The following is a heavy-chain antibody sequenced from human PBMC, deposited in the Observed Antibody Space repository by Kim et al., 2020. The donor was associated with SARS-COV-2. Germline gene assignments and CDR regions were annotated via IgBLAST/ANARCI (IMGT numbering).Heavy chain of an antibody. Sequence: ASVKVSCKASGYTFTSYAMNWVRQAPGQGLEWMGWINTNTGNPTYAQGFTGRFVFSLDTSVSTAYLQISSLKAEDTAVYYCARATPPGYFDWSYYGTPFDYWGQGTLVTVSS. CDR1: GYTFTSYA. V-gene: IGHV7-4-1*02. CDR3: ARATPPGYFDWSYYGTPFDY. CDR2: INTNTGNP. D-gene: IGHD3-9*01. J-gene: IGHJ4*02.